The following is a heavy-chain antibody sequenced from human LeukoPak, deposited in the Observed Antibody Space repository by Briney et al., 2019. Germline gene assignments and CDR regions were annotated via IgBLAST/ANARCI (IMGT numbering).Heavy chain of an antibody. CDR3: AAETTFRGYSYGFAFDY. V-gene: IGHV3-30-3*01. Sequence: MXXXXXAXXKGLEXXXXXXYDGSNKYYADSVKGRFTISRDNSKNTLYLQMNSLRAEDTAVYYCAAETTFRGYSYGFAFDYWGQGTLVTVSS. J-gene: IGHJ4*02. D-gene: IGHD5-18*01. CDR2: XXYDGSNK.